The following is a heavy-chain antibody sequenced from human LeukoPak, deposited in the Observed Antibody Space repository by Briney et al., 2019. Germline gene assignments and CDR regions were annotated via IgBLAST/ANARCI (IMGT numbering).Heavy chain of an antibody. CDR2: IYYSGST. J-gene: IGHJ4*02. CDR3: ARGISGSGSYGHFDY. V-gene: IGHV4-39*07. D-gene: IGHD1-26*01. Sequence: GSLRLSCAASGFTFSSYWMSWIRQPPGKGLEWIGSIYYSGSTYYNPSLKSRVTISVDTSKNQFSLRLSSVTAADTAIYYCARGISGSGSYGHFDYWGQGILVTVSS. CDR1: GFTFSSYW.